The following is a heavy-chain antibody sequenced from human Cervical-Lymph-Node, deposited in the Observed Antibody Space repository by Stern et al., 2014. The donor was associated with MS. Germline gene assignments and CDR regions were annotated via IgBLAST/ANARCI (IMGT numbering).Heavy chain of an antibody. V-gene: IGHV5-51*03. CDR2: IYPDDSDI. D-gene: IGHD1-1*01. CDR1: GYTFTNNW. Sequence: VQLVQSGAEVKKPGESLKISCKGSGYTFTNNWIAWGRQMPGKGLEWMGIIYPDDSDIRYSPSLQGQVTISADKSIRNSYLQASSLKAADSAVYYWARPPPRRKWDDPNYGMDVWGQGTTVTVSS. CDR3: ARPPPRRKWDDPNYGMDV. J-gene: IGHJ6*02.